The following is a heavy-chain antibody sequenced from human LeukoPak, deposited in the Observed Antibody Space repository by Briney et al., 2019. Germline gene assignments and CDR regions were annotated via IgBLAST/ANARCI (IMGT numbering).Heavy chain of an antibody. CDR3: ARDTGYCSGGSCYYYYMDV. D-gene: IGHD2-15*01. V-gene: IGHV1-2*02. J-gene: IGHJ6*03. CDR1: GYTFTGYY. Sequence: EASVKVSCKASGYTFTGYYMHWVRQAPGQGLEWMGWISPNSGGTNYAQKFQGRVTMTRDTSISTAYMELSRLRSDDTAVYYCARDTGYCSGGSCYYYYMDVWGKGTTVTVSS. CDR2: ISPNSGGT.